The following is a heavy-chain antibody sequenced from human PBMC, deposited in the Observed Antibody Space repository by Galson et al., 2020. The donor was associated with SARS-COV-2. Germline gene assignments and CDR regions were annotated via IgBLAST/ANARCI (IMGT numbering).Heavy chain of an antibody. D-gene: IGHD2-2*01. CDR3: ATLEVPAGDGWYIDL. V-gene: IGHV3-11*01. CDR1: GFTFGDHY. J-gene: IGHJ2*01. Sequence: GESLKISCAASGFTFGDHYMTWIRQAPGKGLELVSYIGRTGSTMQYAESVRGRFTISRDNARNALYLQMNSLRVEDTAIYYCATLEVPAGDGWYIDLWGRGTLVTVSS. CDR2: IGRTGSTM.